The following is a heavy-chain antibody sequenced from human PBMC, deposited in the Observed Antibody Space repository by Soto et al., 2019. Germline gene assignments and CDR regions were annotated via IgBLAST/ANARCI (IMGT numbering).Heavy chain of an antibody. V-gene: IGHV1-18*04. D-gene: IGHD2-2*02. J-gene: IGHJ5*02. CDR3: ARVGTTYCSSTSCYTSQPDWFDP. CDR1: GYTFTSYG. Sequence: ASVKVSCKASGYTFTSYGISWVRQAPGQGLEWMGWISAYNGSTNYAQKLQGRVTMTTDTSTSTAYMELRSLRSDDTAVYYCARVGTTYCSSTSCYTSQPDWFDPWGQGTLVTVSS. CDR2: ISAYNGST.